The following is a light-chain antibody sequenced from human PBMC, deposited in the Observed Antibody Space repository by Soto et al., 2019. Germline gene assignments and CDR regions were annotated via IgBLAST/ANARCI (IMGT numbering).Light chain of an antibody. CDR3: AAWDDSLNGVV. CDR1: SSNIGSNT. J-gene: IGLJ3*02. V-gene: IGLV1-44*01. Sequence: QSALTQPPSASGTPGQRVTISCSGSSSNIGSNTVNWYQQLPGTAPKLLIWSSNQRPSGVPDRFSGSKSGTSASLAISGLQSEDDADYYCAAWDDSLNGVVFGGGTKLTVL. CDR2: SSN.